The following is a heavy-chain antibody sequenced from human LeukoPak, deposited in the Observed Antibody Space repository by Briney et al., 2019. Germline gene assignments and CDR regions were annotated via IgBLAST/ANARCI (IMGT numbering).Heavy chain of an antibody. CDR1: GYTFTGYY. CDR2: ISAYNGNT. V-gene: IGHV1-18*04. CDR3: ARSTPSYYDILTGSFDC. Sequence: ASVKVSCKASGYTFTGYYMHWVRQAPGQGLEWMGWISAYNGNTNYAQKLQGRVTMTTDTSTSTAYMELRSLRSDDTAVYYCARSTPSYYDILTGSFDCWGQGTLVTVSS. D-gene: IGHD3-9*01. J-gene: IGHJ4*02.